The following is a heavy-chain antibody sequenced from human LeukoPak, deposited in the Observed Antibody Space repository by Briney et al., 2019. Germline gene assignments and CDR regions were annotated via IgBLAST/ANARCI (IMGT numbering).Heavy chain of an antibody. J-gene: IGHJ4*02. CDR3: AKGTAKYYYDSSGEVY. D-gene: IGHD3-22*01. CDR2: ISGSGGST. Sequence: EGSLRLSCAASGFTFSSYAMSWVRQAPGKGLEWVSAISGSGGSTYYADSVKGRFTISRDNSKNTLYLQMNSLRAEDTAVYYCAKGTAKYYYDSSGEVYWGQGTLVTVSS. CDR1: GFTFSSYA. V-gene: IGHV3-23*01.